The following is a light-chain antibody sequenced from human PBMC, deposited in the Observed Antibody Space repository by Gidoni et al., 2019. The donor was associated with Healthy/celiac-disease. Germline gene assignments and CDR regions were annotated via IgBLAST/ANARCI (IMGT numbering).Light chain of an antibody. Sequence: QSVLTQPPSVSGAPGQRVTISCTGSNSNIGASYDVQWYQQLPGTAPKLLIYGNINRPSGVPDRFSGSTSGTSASLAITGLQTEDEADYYCQSFDSMTDSYVFGTGTKV. J-gene: IGLJ1*01. V-gene: IGLV1-40*01. CDR1: NSNIGASYD. CDR2: GNI. CDR3: QSFDSMTDSYV.